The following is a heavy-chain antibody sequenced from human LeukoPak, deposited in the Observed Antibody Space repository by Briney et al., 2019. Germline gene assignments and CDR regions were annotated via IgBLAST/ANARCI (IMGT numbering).Heavy chain of an antibody. V-gene: IGHV4-39*07. CDR3: VRDTGKIDGYFDS. D-gene: IGHD1-1*01. Sequence: SETLSLTCTVSGDSIATRSHYRAWIRHSPGKGLQWLGSLSYGGRTNSNPSLNSPVSISTDLSKNQFSLILPSVTAADTAVYYCVRDTGKIDGYFDSWGQGTPVTVSS. CDR2: LSYGGRT. J-gene: IGHJ4*02. CDR1: GDSIATRSHY.